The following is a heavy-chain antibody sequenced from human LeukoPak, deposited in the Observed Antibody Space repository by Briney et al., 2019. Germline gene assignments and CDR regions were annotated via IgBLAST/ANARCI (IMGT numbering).Heavy chain of an antibody. CDR3: ASYSNYGGPFDY. CDR2: ISSSSSYI. CDR1: GFTFSSYS. Sequence: GGSLRLSCAASGFTFSSYSMNWVRQAPGEGLEWDSSISSSSSYIYYADSVKGRFTISRDNAKNSLYLQMNSLRAEDTAVYYCASYSNYGGPFDYWGQGTLVTVSS. V-gene: IGHV3-21*01. D-gene: IGHD4-11*01. J-gene: IGHJ4*02.